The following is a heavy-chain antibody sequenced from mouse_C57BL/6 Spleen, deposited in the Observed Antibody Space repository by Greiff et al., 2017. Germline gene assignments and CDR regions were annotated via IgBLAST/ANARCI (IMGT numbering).Heavy chain of an antibody. D-gene: IGHD1-1*01. V-gene: IGHV1-52*01. CDR1: GYTFTSYW. Sequence: VKLQQPGAELVRPGSSVKLSCKASGYTFTSYWMHWVKQRPIQGLEWIGNIDPSDSETHYNQKFKDKATLTVDKSSSTAYMQLSSLTSEDSAVYYCARGYYGSRGAWFAYWGQGTLVTVSA. J-gene: IGHJ3*01. CDR3: ARGYYGSRGAWFAY. CDR2: IDPSDSET.